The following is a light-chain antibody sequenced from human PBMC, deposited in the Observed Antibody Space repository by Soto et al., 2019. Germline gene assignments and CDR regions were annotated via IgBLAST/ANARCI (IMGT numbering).Light chain of an antibody. CDR1: SSDVGGYNY. CDR3: SAFTSTSILI. Sequence: QSALTQPASVSGSPGQSITISCTGTSSDVGGYNYVSWYQQHPGKAPKVVIYEVSNRPSGISNRFSGSKSGNTASLTISGLQAEDESDYYCSAFTSTSILIFGGGTQLTVL. CDR2: EVS. J-gene: IGLJ2*01. V-gene: IGLV2-14*01.